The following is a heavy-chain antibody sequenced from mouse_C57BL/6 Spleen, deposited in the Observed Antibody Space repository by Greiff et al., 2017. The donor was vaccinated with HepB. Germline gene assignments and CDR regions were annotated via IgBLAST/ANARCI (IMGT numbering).Heavy chain of an antibody. V-gene: IGHV1-26*01. CDR1: GYTFTDYY. J-gene: IGHJ3*01. CDR2: INPNNGGT. CDR3: ARLYYYGSSLFAY. D-gene: IGHD1-1*01. Sequence: VQLQQSGPELVKPGASVKISCKASGYTFTDYYMNWVKQSHGKSLEWIGDINPNNGGTSYNQKFKGKATLTVDKSSSTAYMELRSLTSEDSAVYYCARLYYYGSSLFAYWGQGTLVTVSA.